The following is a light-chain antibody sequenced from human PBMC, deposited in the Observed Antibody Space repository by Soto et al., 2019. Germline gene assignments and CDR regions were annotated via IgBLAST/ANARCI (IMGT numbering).Light chain of an antibody. CDR1: QSVSSN. Sequence: PRYVSPGAGATLPCRASQSVSSNLVWYQHRPGQAPRLLIYGASTRATDIPARFSGSGSGTEFTLTICSLQSDDYAVYCCQQYKNLPRTFCGGSMADVK. J-gene: IGKJ4*01. CDR2: GAS. V-gene: IGKV3-15*01. CDR3: QQYKNLPRT.